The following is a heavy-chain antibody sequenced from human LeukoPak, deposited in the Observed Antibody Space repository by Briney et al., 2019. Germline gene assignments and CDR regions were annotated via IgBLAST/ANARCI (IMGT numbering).Heavy chain of an antibody. Sequence: GASGKVCCEAAGYTFTGYDMHWVRQAPGQGLEWMGGINPNSGGTNYAQKFHGWVTMTRDTSISTAYMEMSRVRADDTAVYYCARGREMGSGWYLGYWGQGTLVTVSS. CDR1: GYTFTGYD. D-gene: IGHD6-19*01. CDR3: ARGREMGSGWYLGY. J-gene: IGHJ4*02. V-gene: IGHV1-2*04. CDR2: INPNSGGT.